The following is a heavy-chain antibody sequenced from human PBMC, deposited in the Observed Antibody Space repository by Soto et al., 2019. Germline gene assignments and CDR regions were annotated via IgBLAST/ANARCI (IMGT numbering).Heavy chain of an antibody. D-gene: IGHD3-10*01. V-gene: IGHV3-7*01. Sequence: VQLVESGGGLAQPGGSLRLSCAASGLTFSSYWMTWVRQAPGKGLEWVANIKQDGSEKYYVDSVKGRFTISRDNAKNSLYLQMNNLRVEDTAVYYCARGEAIGDDPWGHGTLVTVS. CDR3: ARGEAIGDDP. J-gene: IGHJ5*02. CDR1: GLTFSSYW. CDR2: IKQDGSEK.